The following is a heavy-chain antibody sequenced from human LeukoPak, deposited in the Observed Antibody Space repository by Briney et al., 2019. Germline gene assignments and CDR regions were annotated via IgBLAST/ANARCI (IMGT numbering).Heavy chain of an antibody. J-gene: IGHJ4*02. CDR3: ARGIMDY. CDR1: GFTFSDHY. Sequence: PGGSLRLSCAASGFTFSDHYMAWVRQAPGKGLEWVSVIYTGGSTHYADSVKDRFTISRDNAKRSLYLQMSSLRAEDTAVYYCARGIMDYWGQGTLVTVSS. CDR2: IYTGGST. V-gene: IGHV3-66*01.